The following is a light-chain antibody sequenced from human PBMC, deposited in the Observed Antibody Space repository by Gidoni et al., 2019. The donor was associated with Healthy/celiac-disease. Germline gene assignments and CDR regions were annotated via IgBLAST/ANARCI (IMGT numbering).Light chain of an antibody. CDR2: EVS. V-gene: IGLV2-14*01. Sequence: QSALTQPASVSGSPGQSITISCTGTSSDVGGYNYVSRYQQHRGKATKLMIYEVSNRPSGVSNRFSGSKSGNTASLTISGLKAEDEADYYCSSYTSSSTPYVFGTGTKVTVL. CDR3: SSYTSSSTPYV. J-gene: IGLJ1*01. CDR1: SSDVGGYNY.